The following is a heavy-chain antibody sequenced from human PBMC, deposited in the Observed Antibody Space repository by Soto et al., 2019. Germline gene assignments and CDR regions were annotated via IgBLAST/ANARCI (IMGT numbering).Heavy chain of an antibody. Sequence: PSETLSLTCTVSGGSISSGDYYWSWIRQPPGKGLEWIGSIYYSGSTYYNPSLKSRVTISVDTSKNQFSLKLNSVTAADTAVYYCARGLITMVRGGGGYNWFDPWGQGTLVTVSS. CDR3: ARGLITMVRGGGGYNWFDP. V-gene: IGHV4-30-4*01. J-gene: IGHJ5*02. CDR1: GGSISSGDYY. CDR2: IYYSGST. D-gene: IGHD3-10*01.